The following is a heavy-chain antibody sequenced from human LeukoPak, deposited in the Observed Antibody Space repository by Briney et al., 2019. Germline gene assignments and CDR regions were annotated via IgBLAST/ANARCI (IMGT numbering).Heavy chain of an antibody. CDR2: IYYSGST. CDR3: ARDYGFNSYYFDY. Sequence: SETLSLTCTVSGGSISSYYWSWIRQPPGKGLEWIGYIYYSGSTNYNPSLKSRVTISVDTSKNQFSLKLSSVTAADTAVYYCARDYGFNSYYFDYWGQGTLVTVSS. V-gene: IGHV4-59*01. D-gene: IGHD4-17*01. CDR1: GGSISSYY. J-gene: IGHJ4*02.